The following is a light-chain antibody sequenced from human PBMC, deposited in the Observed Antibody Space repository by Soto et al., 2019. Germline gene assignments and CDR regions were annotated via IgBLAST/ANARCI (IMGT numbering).Light chain of an antibody. CDR2: DAS. J-gene: IGKJ4*01. V-gene: IGKV3-20*01. CDR1: QSITSNF. CDR3: QRYGSSRPLT. Sequence: EFVLTQSPDTLSLSPGERATLSCRASQSITSNFLAWYQPRPGQAPRLLIYDASFRGAGIPDRFSGGGSGTDFTLTISRLEPEDFAVYYCQRYGSSRPLTFGGGTKVEI.